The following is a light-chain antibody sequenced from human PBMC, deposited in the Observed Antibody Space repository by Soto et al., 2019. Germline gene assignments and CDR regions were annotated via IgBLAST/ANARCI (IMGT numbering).Light chain of an antibody. Sequence: DIQMPQSPSSLSASVGDRVTISCRASQSISFYLNWYQQKPGKAHKVMIYAASNLQSGVPSRFSGSGSGTQFTLTISSLQPEDFATYYCQQSYSVPITFGQGTRLEIK. V-gene: IGKV1-39*01. CDR2: AAS. J-gene: IGKJ5*01. CDR1: QSISFY. CDR3: QQSYSVPIT.